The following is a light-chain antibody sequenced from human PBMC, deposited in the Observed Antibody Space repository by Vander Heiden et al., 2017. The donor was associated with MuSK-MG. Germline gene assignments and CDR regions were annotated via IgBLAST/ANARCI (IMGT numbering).Light chain of an antibody. CDR2: EVT. CDR3: SSYTSGNTVL. V-gene: IGLV2-14*01. J-gene: IGLJ2*01. CDR1: SSDVGGYNY. Sequence: QSALTQPASVSGSPGQSITISCTGTSSDVGGYNYVSWYQQHPGRAPKLMIYEVTNRPSGVSNRFSASKSGNTASLTISGLQAEDEADDYCSSYTSGNTVLFGGGTKLTVL.